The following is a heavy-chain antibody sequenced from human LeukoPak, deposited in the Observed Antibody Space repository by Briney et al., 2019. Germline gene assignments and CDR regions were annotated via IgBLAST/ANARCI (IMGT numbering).Heavy chain of an antibody. CDR2: INHSGST. Sequence: PSETLSLTCAVYGGSFSGYYWSWIRQPPGKGLEWIGEINHSGSTNYNPSLKSRVTISVDTSKNQFSLKLSSVTAADTAVYYCARVVPPLYGSGSYWDFDYWGQGTLVTVSS. CDR3: ARVVPPLYGSGSYWDFDY. CDR1: GGSFSGYY. J-gene: IGHJ4*02. V-gene: IGHV4-34*01. D-gene: IGHD3-10*01.